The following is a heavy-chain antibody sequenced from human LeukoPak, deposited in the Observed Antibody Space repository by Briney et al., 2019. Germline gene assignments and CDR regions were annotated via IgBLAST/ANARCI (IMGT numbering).Heavy chain of an antibody. Sequence: GGSLRLSCAASGFTFGNYYMTWMRQAPGKGLEWVSITSTGGTIYYADSVKGRFTISRNNSKNTLYLQMNSLRAEDTAVYYCAKDPKHIVVVTAIHGNYWGQGTLVTVSS. J-gene: IGHJ4*02. CDR2: TSTGGTI. D-gene: IGHD2-21*02. CDR1: GFTFGNYY. V-gene: IGHV3-53*01. CDR3: AKDPKHIVVVTAIHGNY.